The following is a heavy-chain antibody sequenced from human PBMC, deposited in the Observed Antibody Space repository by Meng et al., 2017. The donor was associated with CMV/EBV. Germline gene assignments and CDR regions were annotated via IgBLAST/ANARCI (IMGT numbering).Heavy chain of an antibody. D-gene: IGHD6-6*01. J-gene: IGHJ4*02. V-gene: IGHV3-66*02. CDR2: IYSGGST. CDR3: ARDLSIAARPL. Sequence: GESLKISCAASGFTVSSHYMSWVRQAPGKGLEWVSVIYSGGSTYYADSVKGRFTISSDNSKNTLYLQMNSLRAEDTAVYYCARDLSIAARPLWGQGTLVTVSS. CDR1: GFTVSSHY.